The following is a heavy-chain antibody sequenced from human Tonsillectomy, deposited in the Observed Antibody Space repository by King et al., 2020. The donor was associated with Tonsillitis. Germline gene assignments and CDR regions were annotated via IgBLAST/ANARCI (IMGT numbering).Heavy chain of an antibody. J-gene: IGHJ5*02. V-gene: IGHV4-34*01. CDR3: ARGRWQQLLAGSWLVGWFDP. D-gene: IGHD6-19*01. CDR1: GGSLSGYY. CDR2: INHSGST. Sequence: VQLQQWGAGLLKPPETLSLTCAVYGGSLSGYYWNWIRQPPGKGLEWMGEINHSGSTNYNPALKSRVTMLVDTSKHQFYLKLSSVTAAETAVYSCARGRWQQLLAGSWLVGWFDPWGQGTLVTVSS.